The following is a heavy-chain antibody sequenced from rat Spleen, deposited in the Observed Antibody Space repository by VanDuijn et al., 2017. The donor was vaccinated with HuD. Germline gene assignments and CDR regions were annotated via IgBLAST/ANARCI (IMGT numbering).Heavy chain of an antibody. CDR3: TILTIAAY. CDR1: GFTFSNYG. Sequence: EVQLVESGGGLVQPGRSLKLSCAASGFTFSNYGMAWVRQTPTKGLEWVASISTGGGNTYYRDSVKGRFTISRDNSKNTLYLEMNSLRSEDTALYYCTILTIAAYWGQGVMVTVSS. J-gene: IGHJ2*01. CDR2: ISTGGGNT. D-gene: IGHD1-2*01. V-gene: IGHV5S13*01.